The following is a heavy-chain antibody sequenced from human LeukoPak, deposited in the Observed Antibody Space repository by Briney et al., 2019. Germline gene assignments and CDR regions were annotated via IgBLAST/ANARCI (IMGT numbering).Heavy chain of an antibody. D-gene: IGHD6-13*01. J-gene: IGHJ4*02. V-gene: IGHV3-30*02. CDR3: AEVPPRLIAAASYFDY. CDR2: IRYDGSNK. CDR1: GFTFSSYG. Sequence: PGGSLRLSCAASGFTFSSYGMHWVRQAPGKGLEWVAFIRYDGSNKYYADSVKGRFTISRDNSKNTLYLQMNSLRAEDTAVYYCAEVPPRLIAAASYFDYWGQGTLVTVSS.